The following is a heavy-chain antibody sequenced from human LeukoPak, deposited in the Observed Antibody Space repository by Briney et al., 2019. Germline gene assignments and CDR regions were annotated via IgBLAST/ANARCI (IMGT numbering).Heavy chain of an antibody. CDR3: ARMHGDYRDS. J-gene: IGHJ4*02. D-gene: IGHD4-17*01. CDR2: INHSGST. CDR1: GGSFSGYY. Sequence: SETLSLTCGVNGGSFSGYYWNWIRQTPGKGLEWIGEINHSGSTNYNPSLKRRVTISVDTSQKQFSLRLTSVTAADTAVYYCARMHGDYRDSLGQGTLVTVSS. V-gene: IGHV4-34*01.